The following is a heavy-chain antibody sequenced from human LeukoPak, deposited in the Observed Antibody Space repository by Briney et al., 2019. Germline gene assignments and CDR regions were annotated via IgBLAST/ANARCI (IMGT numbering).Heavy chain of an antibody. D-gene: IGHD3-22*01. Sequence: GGSLRLSCAASGFSFSSYGMHWVRQAPGKGLEWVAVIWYDGSNKYYADSVKGRFTISRDNSKNTLYLQMNSLRAEDTAVYYCARDEVRGAYYDSSGYYLFDYWGQGTLVTVSS. CDR3: ARDEVRGAYYDSSGYYLFDY. V-gene: IGHV3-33*01. CDR1: GFSFSSYG. CDR2: IWYDGSNK. J-gene: IGHJ4*02.